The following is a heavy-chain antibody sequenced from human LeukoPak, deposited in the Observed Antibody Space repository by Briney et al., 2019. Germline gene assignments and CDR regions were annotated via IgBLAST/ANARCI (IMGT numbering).Heavy chain of an antibody. D-gene: IGHD2/OR15-2a*01. J-gene: IGHJ5*02. Sequence: SETLSLTCTVSGVSISSGDYYWSWIRQPPGKGLEWIGYIYYSGSTYYNPSLKSRVTISVDTSKNQFSLKLSSVTAADTAVYYCARDRPIFDWFDPWGQGTLVTVSP. CDR2: IYYSGST. CDR1: GVSISSGDYY. V-gene: IGHV4-30-4*01. CDR3: ARDRPIFDWFDP.